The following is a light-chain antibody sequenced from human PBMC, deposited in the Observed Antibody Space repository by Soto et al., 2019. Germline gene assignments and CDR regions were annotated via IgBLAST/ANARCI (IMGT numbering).Light chain of an antibody. CDR1: SSDVGSYNL. J-gene: IGLJ2*01. CDR3: CSYAGSSSVV. Sequence: QSVLTQPASVSGSPGQSITISCTGTSSDVGSYNLVSWYQQHPGKAPKLMIYEGSKRPSGVSNRFSGSKSGNTASLTISGLQAEDEADYYCCSYAGSSSVVFGGGTKVTLL. CDR2: EGS. V-gene: IGLV2-23*01.